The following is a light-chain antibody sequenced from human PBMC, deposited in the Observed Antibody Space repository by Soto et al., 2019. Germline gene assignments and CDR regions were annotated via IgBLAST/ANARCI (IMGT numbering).Light chain of an antibody. CDR2: ADT. CDR1: SSNIGAGYD. Sequence: QSVLTQPPSVSGAPGQRITISCTGSSSNIGAGYDVHWYRQLPGTAPKLLIFADTKRPSGVPDRFSGSKSGTSASLAITGLQAEDEADYYCATWDDSLNAAVFGGGTQLTVL. J-gene: IGLJ7*01. CDR3: ATWDDSLNAAV. V-gene: IGLV1-40*01.